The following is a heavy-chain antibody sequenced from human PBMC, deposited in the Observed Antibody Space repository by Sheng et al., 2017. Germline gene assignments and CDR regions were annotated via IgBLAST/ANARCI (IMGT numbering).Heavy chain of an antibody. D-gene: IGHD3-10*02. J-gene: IGHJ4*02. Sequence: QLQLQEAGPGLVKPSETLSLTCTVSGGSISDSDYYWGWIRQSPGKGLEWIGTIYYRWDPPTIIPSLKSRVTISVDTSKNQFSLKLTSVTATDTAVYYCARRRSALDYVDYWGQGTLVTVSS. CDR2: IYYRWDPP. CDR3: ARRRSALDYVDY. CDR1: GGSISDSDYY. V-gene: IGHV4-39*01.